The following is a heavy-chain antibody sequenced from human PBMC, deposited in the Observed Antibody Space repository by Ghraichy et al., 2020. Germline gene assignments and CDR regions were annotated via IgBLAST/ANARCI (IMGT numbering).Heavy chain of an antibody. V-gene: IGHV4-34*01. D-gene: IGHD5-24*01. CDR2: INHSGSS. CDR3: ARATIMDGMDV. J-gene: IGHJ6*02. CDR1: GGTFSDYP. Sequence: SETLSLTCAVYGGTFSDYPWTWIRQPPGEELEWIGDINHSGSSNYNVSLKSRVIISLDTSKNQFSLKMRSVTAADTAVYYCARATIMDGMDVWGQGTTVTVSS.